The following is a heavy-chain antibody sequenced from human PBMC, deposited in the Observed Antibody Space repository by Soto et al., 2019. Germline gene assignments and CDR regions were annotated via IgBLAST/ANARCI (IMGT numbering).Heavy chain of an antibody. CDR2: IYPGDSDT. D-gene: IGHD3-22*01. CDR1: GYSFTSYW. J-gene: IGHJ4*02. V-gene: IGHV5-51*01. CDR3: ARQDYYYDSSGPPDY. Sequence: GEPMKISCKGSGYSFTSYWIGWVRKMPGKGLEWMGIIYPGDSDTRYSPSFQGQVTISADKSISTAYLQWSSLKASDTAMYYCARQDYYYDSSGPPDYWGQGTLVTIS.